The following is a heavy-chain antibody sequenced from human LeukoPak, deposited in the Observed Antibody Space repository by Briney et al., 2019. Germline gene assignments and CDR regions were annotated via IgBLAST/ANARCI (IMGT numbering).Heavy chain of an antibody. CDR1: GFTFSSYS. J-gene: IGHJ5*02. D-gene: IGHD2-15*01. V-gene: IGHV3-21*04. CDR2: ISSSSSYI. Sequence: GGSLRLSCAASGFTFSSYSMNWFRQAPGKGLEWVSSISSSSSYIYYADSVKGRFTTSRDNSKNTLYLQMNSLRAEDTAVYYCAKGRGYCSGGSCQNWFDPWGQGTLVTVSS. CDR3: AKGRGYCSGGSCQNWFDP.